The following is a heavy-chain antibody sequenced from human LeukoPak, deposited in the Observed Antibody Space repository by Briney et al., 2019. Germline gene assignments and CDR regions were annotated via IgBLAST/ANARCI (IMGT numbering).Heavy chain of an antibody. CDR3: ARETGRLGELSIDY. D-gene: IGHD3-16*02. CDR2: ISAYNGNT. J-gene: IGHJ4*01. Sequence: ASVKVSCKASGYTFTSYGISWVRQAPGQGLEWMGWISAYNGNTNYAQTLQGRVTMTTDTSTSTAYMELRSLRPDDPAVYYCARETGRLGELSIDYWGQGTLGTGPS. V-gene: IGHV1-18*01. CDR1: GYTFTSYG.